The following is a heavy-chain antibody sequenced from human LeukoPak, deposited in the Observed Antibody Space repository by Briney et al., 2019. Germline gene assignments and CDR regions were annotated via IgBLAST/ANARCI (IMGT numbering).Heavy chain of an antibody. J-gene: IGHJ4*02. CDR1: GDSVSSNSAA. Sequence: SQTLSLTCGISGDSVSSNSAAWNWIRQSSSRGLEWLGRTYYRSKWFINYAPFVKSRIIINPDTPKNQVSLQLNSVTPEDTAVYYCTRSDCSSGRCPGFDNWGQGTLVTVSS. CDR3: TRSDCSSGRCPGFDN. D-gene: IGHD6-19*01. V-gene: IGHV6-1*01. CDR2: TYYRSKWFI.